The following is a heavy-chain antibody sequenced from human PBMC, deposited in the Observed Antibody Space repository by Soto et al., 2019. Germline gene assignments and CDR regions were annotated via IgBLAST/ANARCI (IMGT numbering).Heavy chain of an antibody. CDR3: ARGVYGHIWFGEISFYYYYYYMDV. CDR2: IYYSGST. V-gene: IGHV4-39*01. J-gene: IGHJ6*03. D-gene: IGHD3-10*01. CDR1: GGSVSSSSYY. Sequence: PSETLCVTSTVSGGSVSSSSYYWGWIRQPPGKGLEWIGSIYYSGSTYYNPSLKSRVTISVDTSKNQFSLKLSSVTAADTAVYYCARGVYGHIWFGEISFYYYYYYMDVWGKGTTVTVSS.